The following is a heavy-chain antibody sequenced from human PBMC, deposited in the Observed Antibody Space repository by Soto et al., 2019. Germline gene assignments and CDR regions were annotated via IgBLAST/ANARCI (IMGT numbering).Heavy chain of an antibody. V-gene: IGHV1-18*01. Sequence: QVHLVQSGAEVKKPGASVKVSCKGSGYTFTSYGITCVRQAPGQGLEWRGWISAHNGSTDYGQKRQGRVTVTRDTSTSTAYMELRSLKSDDTAVYYCARGRYGDYWGQGARVTVSS. J-gene: IGHJ4*02. CDR2: ISAHNGST. CDR1: GYTFTSYG. D-gene: IGHD1-1*01. CDR3: ARGRYGDY.